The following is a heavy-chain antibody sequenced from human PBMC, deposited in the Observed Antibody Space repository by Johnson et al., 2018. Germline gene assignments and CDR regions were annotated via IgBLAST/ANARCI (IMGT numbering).Heavy chain of an antibody. D-gene: IGHD2-15*01. CDR1: GFGFGTKT. J-gene: IGHJ1*01. CDR2: ISYDGRSE. CDR3: TKDHDCRGGSCYAGDFQH. Sequence: QVQLVQSGGGVVQPGRSLRLSCAAPGFGFGTKTMHWVRQAPGKGLEWVALISYDGRSEQYGDSVKGRFTIPRDNSTNTLYLQMDSLRAEDTAMYYCTKDHDCRGGSCYAGDFQHWGQGTLVTVSS. V-gene: IGHV3-30*04.